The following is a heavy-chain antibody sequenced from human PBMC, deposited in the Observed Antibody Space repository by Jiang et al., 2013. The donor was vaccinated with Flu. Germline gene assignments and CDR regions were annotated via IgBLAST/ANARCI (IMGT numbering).Heavy chain of an antibody. CDR2: INAGNGNT. CDR3: ARGPYGDFYFDY. J-gene: IGHJ4*02. Sequence: PGQRLEWMGWINAGNGNTRYSQKFQDRVTITRDTSANTAYMELSSLSSEDTAMYYCARGPYGDFYFDYWGQGTLVTVSS. V-gene: IGHV1-3*01. D-gene: IGHD4-17*01.